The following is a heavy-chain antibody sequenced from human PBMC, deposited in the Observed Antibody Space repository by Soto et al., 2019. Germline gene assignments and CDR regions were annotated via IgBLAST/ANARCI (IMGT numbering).Heavy chain of an antibody. CDR2: ISYDGSNK. V-gene: IGHV3-30*03. Sequence: AGGSLRLSCAASGFTFSSYGMHWVRQAPGKGLEWVAVISYDGSNKYYADSVKGRFTISRDNSKNTLYLQMNSLRAEDTAVYYCATDFLGGMDVWGQGTTVTVSS. J-gene: IGHJ6*02. CDR1: GFTFSSYG. CDR3: ATDFLGGMDV. D-gene: IGHD2-21*02.